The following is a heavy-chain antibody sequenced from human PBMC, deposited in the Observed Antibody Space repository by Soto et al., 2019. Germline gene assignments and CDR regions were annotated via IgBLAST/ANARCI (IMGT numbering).Heavy chain of an antibody. CDR3: ARMGPRFQPHYFDY. CDR2: IYHTGST. V-gene: IGHV4-59*01. D-gene: IGHD3-10*01. Sequence: SETLSLTCTVSGGSINTYYWSWIRQPPGKGLEWIGYIYHTGSTNYSPSLKSRVTISVDTSKNQFSLKLSSVTAADTALYYCARMGPRFQPHYFDYWGQGTLVTVSS. CDR1: GGSINTYY. J-gene: IGHJ4*02.